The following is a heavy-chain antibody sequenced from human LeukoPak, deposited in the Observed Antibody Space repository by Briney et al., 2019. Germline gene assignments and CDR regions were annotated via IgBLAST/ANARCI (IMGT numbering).Heavy chain of an antibody. CDR1: GFTFSSYA. CDR2: ISGSGGST. V-gene: IGHV3-23*01. Sequence: GGSLRLSCAASGFTFSSYAMSWVRQAPGKGPEWVSVISGSGGSTYYADSVKGRFTISRDNSKNTLYLQMNSLRAEDTAVYYCAKALPYCGGDCYADRYGMDVWGQGTTVTVSS. D-gene: IGHD2-21*02. J-gene: IGHJ6*02. CDR3: AKALPYCGGDCYADRYGMDV.